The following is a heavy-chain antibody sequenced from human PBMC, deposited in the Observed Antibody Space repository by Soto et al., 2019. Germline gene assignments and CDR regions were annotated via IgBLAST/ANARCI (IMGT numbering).Heavy chain of an antibody. J-gene: IGHJ5*02. CDR2: IYYSGST. CDR3: ARDTPFDP. CDR1: GGSISSYY. V-gene: IGHV4-59*01. Sequence: SETLSLTCTVSGGSISSYYWSWVRQPPGKGLEWIGYIYYSGSTNYNPSLKSRVTISVDTSKNQFSLKLSSVTAADTAVYYCARDTPFDPWGQGTLVTVSS.